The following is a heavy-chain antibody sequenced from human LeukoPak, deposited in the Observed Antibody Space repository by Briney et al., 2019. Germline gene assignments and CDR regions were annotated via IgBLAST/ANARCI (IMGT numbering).Heavy chain of an antibody. CDR1: GYTFTSYY. J-gene: IGHJ4*02. CDR2: INPSGGST. CDR3: ARGEVLRFLEWLNVDY. D-gene: IGHD3-3*01. Sequence: ASVKVPCKASGYTFTSYYMHWVRQAPGQGLEWMGIINPSGGSTSYAQKFQGRVTMTRDTSTSTVYMELSSLRSEDTAVYYCARGEVLRFLEWLNVDYWGQGTLVTVSS. V-gene: IGHV1-46*01.